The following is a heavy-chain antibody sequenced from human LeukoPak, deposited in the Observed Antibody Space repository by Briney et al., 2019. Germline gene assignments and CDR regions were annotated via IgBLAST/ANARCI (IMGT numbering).Heavy chain of an antibody. CDR1: GGSISSYY. J-gene: IGHJ4*02. V-gene: IGHV4-59*01. CDR2: IYYSGST. CDR3: ARETATPYFDY. Sequence: SETLSLTCTVSGGSISSYYWSWIRQPPGKGLEWIGYIYYSGSTNYNPSLKSRVTISVDTSKNQFSLKLSSVTAADTAVYYCARETATPYFDYWGQGTLVTVSS. D-gene: IGHD6-25*01.